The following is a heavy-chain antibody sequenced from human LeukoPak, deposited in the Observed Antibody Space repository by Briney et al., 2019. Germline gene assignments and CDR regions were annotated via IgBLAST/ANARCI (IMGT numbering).Heavy chain of an antibody. CDR2: IYYSGST. CDR3: ARQMLPDAFDI. J-gene: IGHJ3*02. CDR1: GGSISSYY. D-gene: IGHD2-8*01. Sequence: SETLSLTCTVSGGSISSYYWSWIRQPPGKGLEWIGYIYYSGSTNYNPSLKSRVTISVDTSKNQFSLKLSSATAADTAVYYCARQMLPDAFDIWGQGTMVTVSS. V-gene: IGHV4-59*08.